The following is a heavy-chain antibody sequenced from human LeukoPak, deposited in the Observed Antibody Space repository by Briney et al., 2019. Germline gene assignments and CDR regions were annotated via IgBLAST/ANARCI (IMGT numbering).Heavy chain of an antibody. V-gene: IGHV3-48*01. J-gene: IGHJ6*03. D-gene: IGHD3-3*01. CDR2: ISSSSSTI. CDR3: ARDHGRAYYDFWSGYFNSHYYYYMDV. CDR1: GFTFSIYS. Sequence: GGSLRLSCAASGFTFSIYSMNWVRQAPGKGLEWVSYISSSSSTIHYADSVKGRFTISRDNAKNSLYLQMNSLRAEDTAVYYCARDHGRAYYDFWSGYFNSHYYYYMDVWGKGTTVTVSS.